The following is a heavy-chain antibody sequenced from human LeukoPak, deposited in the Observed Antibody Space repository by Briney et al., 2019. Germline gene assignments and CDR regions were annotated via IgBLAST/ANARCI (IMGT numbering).Heavy chain of an antibody. CDR3: AKTFLYYYYYMDV. CDR2: ISWNSKNI. Sequence: GGSLRLSCGAPGFTFEDYAMQWVRQAPGKGREWVSGISWNSKNIGYADSVKGRFTISRDNAKNSLHLQMNSLRAEDTAVYYCAKTFLYYYYYMDVWGKGTTVTVSS. D-gene: IGHD2/OR15-2a*01. J-gene: IGHJ6*03. V-gene: IGHV3-9*01. CDR1: GFTFEDYA.